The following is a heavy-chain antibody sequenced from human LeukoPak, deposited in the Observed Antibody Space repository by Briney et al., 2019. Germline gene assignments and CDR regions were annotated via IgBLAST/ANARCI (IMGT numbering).Heavy chain of an antibody. CDR2: VYYSGST. J-gene: IGHJ4*02. V-gene: IGHV4-59*01. CDR1: GGPISTYY. D-gene: IGHD3-10*01. Sequence: PSETLSLTCTVSGGPISTYYWSWVRQPPGKGLEWIGYVYYSGSTNYNPSLKSRVTISVDTSKNQFSLKLSSVTAADTAVYYCARLTMVRGVVIVDYWGQGTLVTVSS. CDR3: ARLTMVRGVVIVDY.